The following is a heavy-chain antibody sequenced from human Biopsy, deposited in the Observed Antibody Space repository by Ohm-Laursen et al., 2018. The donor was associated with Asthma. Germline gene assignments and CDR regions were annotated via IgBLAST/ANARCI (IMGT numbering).Heavy chain of an antibody. CDR3: AKDVFPGWELRRGPDY. CDR2: ISFDGSNK. V-gene: IGHV3-30*18. J-gene: IGHJ4*02. CDR1: GFTFSNYG. Sequence: SLRLSCAASGFTFSNYGMHWVRQAPDKGLDWVAVISFDGSNKNYTDSVKGRFTISRDNSRNTLHLQMNSLRAEETAVYYCAKDVFPGWELRRGPDYWGQGTLVTVSS. D-gene: IGHD1-26*01.